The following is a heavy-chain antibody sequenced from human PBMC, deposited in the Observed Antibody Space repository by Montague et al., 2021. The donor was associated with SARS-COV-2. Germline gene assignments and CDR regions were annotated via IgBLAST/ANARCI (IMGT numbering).Heavy chain of an antibody. CDR3: ARRGRKLLPVATTNGGFDI. J-gene: IGHJ3*02. V-gene: IGHV4-39*02. Sequence: SETLSLTCTVSGGSISSNNYYWDWIRQPPGKGLEWIGSIYDSGSTXYKPSLKSRVTISVDTSKNHFSLKLNSVTAADTAVYYCARRGRKLLPVATTNGGFDIWGQGTMVTVSS. D-gene: IGHD5-12*01. CDR2: IYDSGST. CDR1: GGSISSNNYY.